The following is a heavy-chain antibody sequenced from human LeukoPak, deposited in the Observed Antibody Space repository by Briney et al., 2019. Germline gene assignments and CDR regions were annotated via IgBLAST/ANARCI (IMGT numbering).Heavy chain of an antibody. CDR3: ARLFGYCSSTSCYVDYYYMDV. CDR2: IIPIFGTA. J-gene: IGHJ6*03. D-gene: IGHD2-2*01. V-gene: IGHV1-69*05. Sequence: ASVKVSCKASGYTFSSYAISWVRQAPGQGLEWMGGIIPIFGTANYAQKFQGRVTITTDESTSTAYMELSSLRSEDTAVYYCARLFGYCSSTSCYVDYYYMDVWGKGTTVTVSS. CDR1: GYTFSSYA.